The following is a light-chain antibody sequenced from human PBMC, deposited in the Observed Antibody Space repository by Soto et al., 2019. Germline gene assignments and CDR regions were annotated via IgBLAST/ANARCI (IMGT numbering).Light chain of an antibody. V-gene: IGKV3-15*01. CDR1: QSVSSN. J-gene: IGKJ1*01. CDR2: DAS. CDR3: QQYNHWPRT. Sequence: EIVMTQSPVTLSVWPVEITTGAFMASQSVSSNLAWYQQRPGQAPRLLIYDASTRATGIPSRFSGSGSGTEFTLTISSLQSEDFAVYYCQQYNHWPRTFGRGTKVDIK.